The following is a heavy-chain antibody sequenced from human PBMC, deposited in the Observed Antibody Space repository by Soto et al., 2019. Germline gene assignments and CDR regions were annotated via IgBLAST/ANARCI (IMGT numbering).Heavy chain of an antibody. Sequence: GGSLRLSCAASGFTFSSYGMHWVRQAPGKGLEWVAVISYDGSNKYYADSVKGRFTISRDNSKNTLYLQMNSLRAEDTAVYYCAKERSPKILGYYYYMDVWGKGTTVTVSS. CDR2: ISYDGSNK. V-gene: IGHV3-30*18. J-gene: IGHJ6*03. D-gene: IGHD2-15*01. CDR1: GFTFSSYG. CDR3: AKERSPKILGYYYYMDV.